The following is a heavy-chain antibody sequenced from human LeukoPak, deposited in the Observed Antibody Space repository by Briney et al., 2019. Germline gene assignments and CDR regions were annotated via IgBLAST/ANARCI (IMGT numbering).Heavy chain of an antibody. J-gene: IGHJ4*02. CDR1: GGTFSSYA. D-gene: IGHD3-10*01. Sequence: SVKVSCKASGGTFSSYAISWVRQAPGQGLEWMGGIIPIFGTANYAQKFQGRVTITADKSTSTAYMELSSLRSEDTAVYYCARAFGELLWEFDYWGQGTLVTVSS. CDR2: IIPIFGTA. V-gene: IGHV1-69*06. CDR3: ARAFGELLWEFDY.